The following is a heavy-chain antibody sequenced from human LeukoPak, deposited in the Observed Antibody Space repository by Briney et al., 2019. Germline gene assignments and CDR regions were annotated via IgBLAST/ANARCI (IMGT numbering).Heavy chain of an antibody. CDR2: INHSGST. Sequence: PSETLSLTCAVYGGSFSGYYWSWIRQPPGKGLEWIGEINHSGSTNYNPSLKSRVTISVDTSKNQFSLKLSSVTAADTAVYYCARVLQQLVAGPWGQGTLVTVSS. CDR3: ARVLQQLVAGP. D-gene: IGHD6-13*01. V-gene: IGHV4-34*01. J-gene: IGHJ5*02. CDR1: GGSFSGYY.